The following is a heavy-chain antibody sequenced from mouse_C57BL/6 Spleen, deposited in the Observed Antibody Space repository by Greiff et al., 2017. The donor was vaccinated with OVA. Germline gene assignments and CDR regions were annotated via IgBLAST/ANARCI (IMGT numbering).Heavy chain of an antibody. CDR3: ARRGWDGGDY. D-gene: IGHD4-1*01. J-gene: IGHJ2*01. CDR2: IYPGDGDT. V-gene: IGHV1-82*01. CDR1: GYAFSSSW. Sequence: QVQLKESGPELVKPGASVKISCKASGYAFSSSWMNWVKQRPGKGLEWIGRIYPGDGDTNYNGKFKGKATLTADKSSRTAYMQLSSLTSEDSAVYFCARRGWDGGDYWGQGTTLTVSS.